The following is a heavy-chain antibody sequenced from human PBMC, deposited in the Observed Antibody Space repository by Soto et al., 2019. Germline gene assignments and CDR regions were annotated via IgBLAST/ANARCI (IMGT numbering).Heavy chain of an antibody. D-gene: IGHD2-15*01. CDR3: ARDRGYNPSDGYFQN. Sequence: PCVSLRLPCSPAGFTFNDYYMSWIRQAPWKGHEWLSYISSSGRTIYCADSVKGRFTICRDTGKNSLYLQLNSLRAEHTAVYSFARDRGYNPSDGYFQNWRQETVDTVSS. CDR2: ISSSGRTI. J-gene: IGHJ4*01. V-gene: IGHV3-11*01. CDR1: GFTFNDYY.